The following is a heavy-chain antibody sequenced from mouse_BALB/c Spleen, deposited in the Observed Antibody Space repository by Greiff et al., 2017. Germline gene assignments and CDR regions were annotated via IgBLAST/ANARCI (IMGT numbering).Heavy chain of an antibody. V-gene: IGHV5-4*02. D-gene: IGHD2-1*01. CDR3: AREGDYGNTWFAY. CDR2: ISDGGSYT. Sequence: EVHLVESGGGLVKPGGSLKLSCAASGFTFSDYYMYWVRQTPEKRLEWVATISDGGSYTYYPDSVKGRFTISRDNAKNNLYLQMSSLKSEDTAMYYCAREGDYGNTWFAYWGQGTLVTVSA. CDR1: GFTFSDYY. J-gene: IGHJ3*01.